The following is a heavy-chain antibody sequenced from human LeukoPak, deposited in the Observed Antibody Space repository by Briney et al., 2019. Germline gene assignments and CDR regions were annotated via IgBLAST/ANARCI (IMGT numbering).Heavy chain of an antibody. CDR3: AKDDGIIGITGTTPDY. J-gene: IGHJ4*02. V-gene: IGHV3-33*06. Sequence: PGRSLRLSCAASGFTFSSYGMHWVRQAPGKGLEWVAGIWYDGSNKYYADSVKGRFTISRDNSKNTLYLQMNSLRAEDTAVYYCAKDDGIIGITGTTPDYWGQGTLVTVSS. D-gene: IGHD1-7*01. CDR2: IWYDGSNK. CDR1: GFTFSSYG.